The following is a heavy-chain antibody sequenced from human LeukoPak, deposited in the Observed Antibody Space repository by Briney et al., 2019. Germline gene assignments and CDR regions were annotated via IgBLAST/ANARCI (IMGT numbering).Heavy chain of an antibody. V-gene: IGHV1-69*05. CDR2: IIPIIGTA. CDR1: GCTFSSYA. D-gene: IGHD5-12*01. Sequence: ASVKVSCKASGCTFSSYAISWVRQAPGQGLEWMGGIIPIIGTAYYAQNFQGRVTITTDEATSTAYLELSSKRSEGTAVYYCARCLRYSRYDWYYCDYWGQGTLDTV. J-gene: IGHJ4*02. CDR3: ARCLRYSRYDWYYCDY.